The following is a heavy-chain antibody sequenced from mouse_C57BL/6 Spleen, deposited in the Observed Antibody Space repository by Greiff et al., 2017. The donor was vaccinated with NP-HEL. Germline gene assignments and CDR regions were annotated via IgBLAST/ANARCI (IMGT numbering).Heavy chain of an antibody. D-gene: IGHD1-1*01. CDR3: ARAGDNYGSSYWYFDV. Sequence: VQLQQSGPELVKPGASVKIPCKASGYTFTDYNMDWVKQSHGKSLEWIGDINPNNGGTIYNQKFKGKATLTVDKSSSTAYMELRSLTSEDTAVYYCARAGDNYGSSYWYFDVWGTGTTVTVSS. J-gene: IGHJ1*03. V-gene: IGHV1-18*01. CDR2: INPNNGGT. CDR1: GYTFTDYN.